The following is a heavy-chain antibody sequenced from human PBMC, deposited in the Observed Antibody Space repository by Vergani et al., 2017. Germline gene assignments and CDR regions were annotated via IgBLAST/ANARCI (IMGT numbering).Heavy chain of an antibody. CDR2: INNDGHT. J-gene: IGHJ4*02. CDR1: GESFSSFY. D-gene: IGHD3-10*01. CDR3: AVRQRVNLVGGEIVTKRTFDY. V-gene: IGHV4-34*02. Sequence: QVQLQQWGAGVVKPSGTLSLTCAVFGESFSSFYWSWIRQPPGKGLEWIGEINNDGHTNYNPSLECRVTVSRDTAKNQFSLNLMSVTAADTAMYYYAVRQRVNLVGGEIVTKRTFDYWSQGSLVTVSS.